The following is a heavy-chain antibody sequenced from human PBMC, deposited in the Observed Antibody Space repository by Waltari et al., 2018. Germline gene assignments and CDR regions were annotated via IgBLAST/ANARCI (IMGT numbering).Heavy chain of an antibody. CDR2: ISGGGGTT. V-gene: IGHV3-23*01. CDR3: CSVQVPLAIAN. CDR1: GLTFSISA. D-gene: IGHD1-1*01. J-gene: IGHJ4*02. Sequence: EVQLLESGGALVQPGGSLRLSCAASGLTFSISAMIWVRQAPGEGLEWVSSISGGGGTTEYADSVEGRFTVSRDNSKNTASLQMDSLRAEDTALYYCCSVQVPLAIANCGQGTLVTVAS.